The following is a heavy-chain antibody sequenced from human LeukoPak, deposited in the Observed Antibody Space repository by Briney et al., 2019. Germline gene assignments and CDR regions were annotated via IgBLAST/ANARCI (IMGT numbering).Heavy chain of an antibody. CDR1: GGSISSSSHY. CDR2: IYYSGST. J-gene: IGHJ6*03. V-gene: IGHV4-39*07. D-gene: IGHD5-24*01. CDR3: ARIVVEMATIYYYYYYMDV. Sequence: SETLSLTCTVSGGSISSSSHYWGWIRQPPGKGLEWIGSIYYSGSTYYNPSLKSRVTISVDTSKNQFSLKLSSVTAADTAVYYCARIVVEMATIYYYYYYMDVWGKGTTVTISS.